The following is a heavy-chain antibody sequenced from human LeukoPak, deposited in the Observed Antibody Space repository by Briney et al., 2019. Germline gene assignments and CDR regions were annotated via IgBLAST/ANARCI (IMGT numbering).Heavy chain of an antibody. V-gene: IGHV1-18*01. CDR3: AKVAGDRMDY. CDR1: GYTFDTYG. CDR2: ISANTGKT. J-gene: IGHJ4*02. D-gene: IGHD6-13*01. Sequence: VASVTVSCKASGYTFDTYGFCWVRQAPGHGLEWMGWISANTGKTDYAQKFQGRVTMTTDTSTSTAYMELRTLRPDDTAVYYCAKVAGDRMDYWGQGTLLTVSS.